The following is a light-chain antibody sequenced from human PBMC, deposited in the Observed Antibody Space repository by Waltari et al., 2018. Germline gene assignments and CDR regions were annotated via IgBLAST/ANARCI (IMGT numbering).Light chain of an antibody. J-gene: IGKJ1*01. CDR3: QQYDNWLGT. V-gene: IGKV3-15*01. CDR2: GAS. CDR1: QSIRSN. Sequence: EIVMTQSPATLSVFPGDRATLSCRASQSIRSNLAWYQHKPGQAPRLLIYGASTRATGIPARFSGSQSGTEFTLTISSLQSEDFAVYFCQQYDNWLGTFGQGTKVEIK.